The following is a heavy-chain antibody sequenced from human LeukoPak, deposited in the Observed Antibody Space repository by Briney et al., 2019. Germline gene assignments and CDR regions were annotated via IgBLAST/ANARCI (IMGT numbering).Heavy chain of an antibody. D-gene: IGHD6-13*01. V-gene: IGHV3-30*04. Sequence: GGSLRLSCAASGFTFSSYAMHWVRQAPGKGLEWVAVISYDGSNKYYADSVKGRFTISRDNSKNTLYLQMNSLRAEDTAVNYCARDLGIALDYWGQGTLVTVSS. J-gene: IGHJ4*02. CDR2: ISYDGSNK. CDR1: GFTFSSYA. CDR3: ARDLGIALDY.